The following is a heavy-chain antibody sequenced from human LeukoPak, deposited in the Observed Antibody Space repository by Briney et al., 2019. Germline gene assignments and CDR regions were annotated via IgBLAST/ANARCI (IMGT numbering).Heavy chain of an antibody. CDR1: GFSFNSQV. D-gene: IGHD3-16*01. CDR2: ITSTGGST. V-gene: IGHV3-23*01. J-gene: IGHJ4*02. CDR3: AKTSNTWGGDFDY. Sequence: PGGSLRLSCAASGFSFNSQVMSWVRQAPGKGLEWVSTITSTGGSTYYADSVQGRFTISKDNSKSTLYLQMSSLTAEDTALYYCAKTSNTWGGDFDYWGQGTLVTVSS.